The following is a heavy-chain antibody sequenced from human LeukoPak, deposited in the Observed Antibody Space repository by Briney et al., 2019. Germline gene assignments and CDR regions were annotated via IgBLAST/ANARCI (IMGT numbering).Heavy chain of an antibody. CDR3: ARDRYSSSGPFDY. D-gene: IGHD6-6*01. Sequence: GGSQRLSCAASGFTFSSYGMHWVRQAPGKGLEWVAVIWYDGSNKYYADSVKGRFTISRDNSKNTLYLQMNSLRAEDTAVYYCARDRYSSSGPFDYWGQGTLVTVSS. J-gene: IGHJ4*02. V-gene: IGHV3-33*01. CDR1: GFTFSSYG. CDR2: IWYDGSNK.